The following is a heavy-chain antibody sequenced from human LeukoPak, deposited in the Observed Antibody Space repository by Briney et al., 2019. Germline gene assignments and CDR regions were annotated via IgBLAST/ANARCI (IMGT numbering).Heavy chain of an antibody. V-gene: IGHV1-69*06. CDR1: GGTFSSYA. CDR3: ATAPHQHYYDSSGSHFDY. Sequence: SVKVSCKASGGTFSSYAISWVRQAPGQGLEWMGGIIPIFHTSNYAQKFQGRVTMTEDTSTDTAYMELSSLRSEDTAVYYCATAPHQHYYDSSGSHFDYWGQGTLVTVSS. CDR2: IIPIFHTS. J-gene: IGHJ4*02. D-gene: IGHD3-22*01.